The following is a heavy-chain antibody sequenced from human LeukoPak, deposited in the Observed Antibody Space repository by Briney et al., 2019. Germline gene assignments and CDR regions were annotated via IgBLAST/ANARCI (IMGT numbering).Heavy chain of an antibody. CDR3: ARVVQGAGIPYYYYYMDV. Sequence: GGSLRLSCAASGFTFSSYSMNWVRQAPGKGLEWVSSISSSSSYIYYADSVKGRFTISRDNAKNSLYLQMNSLRAEDTAVYYCARVVQGAGIPYYYYYMDVWGKGTTVTVSS. V-gene: IGHV3-21*01. CDR1: GFTFSSYS. CDR2: ISSSSSYI. D-gene: IGHD2-2*02. J-gene: IGHJ6*03.